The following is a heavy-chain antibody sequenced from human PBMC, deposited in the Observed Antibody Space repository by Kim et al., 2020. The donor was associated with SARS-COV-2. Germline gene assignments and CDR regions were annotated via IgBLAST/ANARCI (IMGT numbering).Heavy chain of an antibody. J-gene: IGHJ4*02. D-gene: IGHD3-22*01. CDR3: ARVSTKYYYDSSGYYDY. V-gene: IGHV4-30-2*01. Sequence: LKRRVTISVDRSKNQFSLKLSSVTAADTAVYYCARVSTKYYYDSSGYYDYWGQGTLVTVSS.